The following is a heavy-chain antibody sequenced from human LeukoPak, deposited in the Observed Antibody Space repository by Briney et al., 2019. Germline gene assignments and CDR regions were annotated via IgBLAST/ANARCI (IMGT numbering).Heavy chain of an antibody. V-gene: IGHV5-51*01. J-gene: IGHJ4*02. CDR2: IYPGDSDT. CDR3: ARRTVEAAFDY. D-gene: IGHD2-15*01. Sequence: GESLKISCKGSGYSFTGYWIGWVRQMPGKGLEWMGIIYPGDSDTRYSPSFQGQVTISADKSISTAYLQWSSLKASDTAIYYCARRTVEAAFDYWGQGTLVTVSS. CDR1: GYSFTGYW.